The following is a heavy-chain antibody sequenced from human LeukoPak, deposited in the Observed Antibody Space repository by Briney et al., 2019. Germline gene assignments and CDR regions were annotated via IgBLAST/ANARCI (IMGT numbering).Heavy chain of an antibody. V-gene: IGHV5-51*01. Sequence: GESLKISCKGSGYDFSKYYIGWVRQMPGGGLEWMAVFYPGNSIPTYSPSFQGQVTMSVDNSITTAYLQWSSLKASDTAMYYCARRGTYYYGSGSYAFDYWGQGTLVTVSS. J-gene: IGHJ4*02. CDR2: FYPGNSIP. CDR1: GYDFSKYY. D-gene: IGHD3-10*01. CDR3: ARRGTYYYGSGSYAFDY.